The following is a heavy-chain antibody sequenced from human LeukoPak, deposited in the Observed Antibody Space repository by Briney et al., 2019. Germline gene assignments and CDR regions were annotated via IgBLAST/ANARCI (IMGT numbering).Heavy chain of an antibody. CDR2: IYYSGST. Sequence: SETLSLTCTVSGGSISSHYWSWIRQPPGKGLEWIGYIYYSGSTNYNPSLKSRVTISVDTSKNQFSLKLSSVTAAGTAVYYCARDVRASGFDPWGQGTLVTVSS. CDR3: ARDVRASGFDP. J-gene: IGHJ5*02. CDR1: GGSISSHY. D-gene: IGHD2-8*01. V-gene: IGHV4-59*11.